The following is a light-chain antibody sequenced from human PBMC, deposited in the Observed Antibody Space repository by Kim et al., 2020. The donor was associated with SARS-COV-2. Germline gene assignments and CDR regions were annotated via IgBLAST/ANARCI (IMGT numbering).Light chain of an antibody. Sequence: LSPGERATLSGRASQTIDTCLVWYQQRPGQTPRLLIYDASKRAAGIPARFSGSGSGADFTLTVSSLEPDDSAVYYCQQCSDWPWTFGQGTKVDIK. CDR1: QTIDTC. V-gene: IGKV3-11*01. CDR3: QQCSDWPWT. CDR2: DAS. J-gene: IGKJ1*01.